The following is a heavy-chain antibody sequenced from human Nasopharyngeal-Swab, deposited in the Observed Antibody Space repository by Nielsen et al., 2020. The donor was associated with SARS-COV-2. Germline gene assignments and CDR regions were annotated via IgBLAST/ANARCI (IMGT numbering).Heavy chain of an antibody. CDR3: ASIPQGWFDY. Sequence: GASLKISCAASGFTVSSNYMSWVRQAPGKGLEWVSVIYSGGSTYYADSVKGRFTISRDNSKNTLYLQMNSLRAEDTAVYYCASIPQGWFDYWGQGTLVTVSS. CDR2: IYSGGST. CDR1: GFTVSSNY. V-gene: IGHV3-53*01. D-gene: IGHD2-2*02. J-gene: IGHJ4*02.